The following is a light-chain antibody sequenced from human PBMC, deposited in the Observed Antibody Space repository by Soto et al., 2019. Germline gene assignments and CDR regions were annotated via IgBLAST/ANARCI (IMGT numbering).Light chain of an antibody. CDR1: SSDVGGYNY. J-gene: IGLJ2*01. CDR3: SSYTSSSTLL. Sequence: QLVLTQPASVSGSPGQSITISCTGTSSDVGGYNYVSWYQQHPGKAPKVIIYEVSNRPSGVSNRFSGSKSGNTASLTISGLQAEDEADYYCSSYTSSSTLLFGGGTKVTVL. CDR2: EVS. V-gene: IGLV2-14*01.